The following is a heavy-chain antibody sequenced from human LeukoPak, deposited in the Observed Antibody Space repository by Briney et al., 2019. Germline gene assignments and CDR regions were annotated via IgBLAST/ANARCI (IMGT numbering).Heavy chain of an antibody. J-gene: IGHJ4*02. CDR1: GFTFNTYA. Sequence: GGSLRLSCGASGFTFNTYAIYWVRQAPGKGLEWVSGICGSGGCIYYADSVKGRFTISRDNSKNTVYLQMNSLTADDTAVYYCAKTTVGYSSGRYPGWPADCWGQGTLVTVSS. D-gene: IGHD6-19*01. CDR2: ICGSGGCI. CDR3: AKTTVGYSSGRYPGWPADC. V-gene: IGHV3-23*01.